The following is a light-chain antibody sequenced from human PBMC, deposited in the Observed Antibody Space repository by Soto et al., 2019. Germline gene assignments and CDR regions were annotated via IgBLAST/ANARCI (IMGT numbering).Light chain of an antibody. Sequence: EIVVTQSPSTLSVSPLERSTLSCRASQSIDINIVWYQQKPGQAPRLLIFRASTRATGIPARFSGSGSGTEFTLTISSLQSEDFAVYYCQQYHQWPPITFGQGTRLEIK. CDR2: RAS. J-gene: IGKJ5*01. CDR3: QQYHQWPPIT. CDR1: QSIDIN. V-gene: IGKV3-15*01.